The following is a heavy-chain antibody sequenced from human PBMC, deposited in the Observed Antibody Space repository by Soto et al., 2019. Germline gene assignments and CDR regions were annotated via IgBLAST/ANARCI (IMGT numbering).Heavy chain of an antibody. CDR2: ISGSGDST. D-gene: IGHD6-19*01. CDR1: GFSISSYA. J-gene: IGHJ1*01. CDR3: AKGVPGIAVAGTRYSQH. V-gene: IGHV3-23*01. Sequence: GGSLKICCAASGFSISSYAMSWVRQAPGKGLEWVSGISGSGDSTYYADSVKGRFTISRDNSKNTLYLQTNSLRAEDTAVYFCAKGVPGIAVAGTRYSQHFGQHT.